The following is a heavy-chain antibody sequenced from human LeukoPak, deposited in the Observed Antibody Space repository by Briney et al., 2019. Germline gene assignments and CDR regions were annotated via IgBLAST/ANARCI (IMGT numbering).Heavy chain of an antibody. Sequence: PPGGSLRLSCAASGFTFSSYAMSWVRQAPGKGLEWVANIKQDGSEKYYVDSVKGRFTISRDNAKNSLYLQMNSLRAEDTAVYYCARGLYGGSHYFDYWGQGTLVTVSS. CDR2: IKQDGSEK. CDR3: ARGLYGGSHYFDY. CDR1: GFTFSSYA. J-gene: IGHJ4*02. V-gene: IGHV3-7*01. D-gene: IGHD5-12*01.